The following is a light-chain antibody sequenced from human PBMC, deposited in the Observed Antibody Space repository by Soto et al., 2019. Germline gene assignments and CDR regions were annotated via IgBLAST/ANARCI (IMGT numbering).Light chain of an antibody. CDR3: SSYTRFITYV. J-gene: IGLJ1*01. Sequence: QSVLTQPASVSGSPGQSITISCTGTSSDVGGYNYVSWYQQHPGKAPKLMIYDVSNLPSGVSNRFSGSKSGNTASLTISGLQAEDEADYYCSSYTRFITYVFGTGTKLTVL. CDR1: SSDVGGYNY. V-gene: IGLV2-14*01. CDR2: DVS.